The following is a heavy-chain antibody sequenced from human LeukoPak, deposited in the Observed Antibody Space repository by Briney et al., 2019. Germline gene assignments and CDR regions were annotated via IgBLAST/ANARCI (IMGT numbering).Heavy chain of an antibody. V-gene: IGHV3-48*01. Sequence: GGSLRLSCAASGFTFSSYSMNWVRQAPGKGLEWISYISSSSSVIYYADSVKGRFTISRDNAKNSLFLQMNSLRAEDTALYYCARGLFEAASDYWGQGTLVSVSS. J-gene: IGHJ4*02. CDR2: ISSSSSVI. CDR1: GFTFSSYS. D-gene: IGHD3-3*01. CDR3: ARGLFEAASDY.